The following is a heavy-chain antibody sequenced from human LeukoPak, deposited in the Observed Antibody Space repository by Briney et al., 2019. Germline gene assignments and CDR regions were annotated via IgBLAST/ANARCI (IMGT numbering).Heavy chain of an antibody. D-gene: IGHD3-10*01. CDR1: GYTYSRNG. CDR3: ARDSDPTYYFDSGPYHAY. CDR2: ISAYNGNT. Sequence: AASVKVSCKASGYTYSRNGISWVRQAPGQGLEWMGWISAYNGNTNYAQKFQGRVTMTRDTSISTAYMELSRLRSDDTAVYYCARDSDPTYYFDSGPYHAYWGQGTLVTVSS. J-gene: IGHJ4*02. V-gene: IGHV1-18*01.